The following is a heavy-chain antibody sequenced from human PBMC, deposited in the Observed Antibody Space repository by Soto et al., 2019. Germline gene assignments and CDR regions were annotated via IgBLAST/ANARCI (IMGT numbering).Heavy chain of an antibody. CDR2: VNPISGDT. Sequence: QIQLVQSGAEVKKPGASVKVSCRASGYTFTGYYLHWVRQAPGQGLEWMGWVNPISGDTNYAQKFQDRVIMTRDSHITTVHMELSRLRSDDTAVYYCAREEVFRITMDRGRWFDPWGQGTLVTVSS. D-gene: IGHD3-10*01. CDR3: AREEVFRITMDRGRWFDP. J-gene: IGHJ5*02. CDR1: GYTFTGYY. V-gene: IGHV1-2*02.